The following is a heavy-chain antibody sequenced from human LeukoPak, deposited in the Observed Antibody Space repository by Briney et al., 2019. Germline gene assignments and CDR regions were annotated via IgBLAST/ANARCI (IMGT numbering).Heavy chain of an antibody. CDR3: ASRQYCSSTSCEGDYYYYYMDV. V-gene: IGHV1-8*01. Sequence: GASVKVSCKASGYTFTSYDINWVRQATGQGLEWMGWVSPNSGNTGYAQKFQGRVTMTRNTSISTAYMELSSLRSEDTAVYYCASRQYCSSTSCEGDYYYYYMDVWGKGTTVTVSS. D-gene: IGHD2-2*01. CDR2: VSPNSGNT. J-gene: IGHJ6*03. CDR1: GYTFTSYD.